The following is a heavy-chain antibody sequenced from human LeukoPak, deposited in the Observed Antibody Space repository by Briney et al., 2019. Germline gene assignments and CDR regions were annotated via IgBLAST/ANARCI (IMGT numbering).Heavy chain of an antibody. CDR3: ARRGRWQQLDFYYYYYMDV. Sequence: SETLSLTCAVYGGSFSGYYWNWIRQPPGKGLEWIGEINHSGNTNYNPSLKSRVTRSVDTSKNQFSLKLSSVTAADTAVYYCARRGRWQQLDFYYYYYMDVWGKGTTVTVSS. D-gene: IGHD5-24*01. CDR2: INHSGNT. CDR1: GGSFSGYY. J-gene: IGHJ6*03. V-gene: IGHV4-34*01.